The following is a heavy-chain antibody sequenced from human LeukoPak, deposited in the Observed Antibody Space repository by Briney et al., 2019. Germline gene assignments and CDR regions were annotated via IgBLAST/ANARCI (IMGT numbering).Heavy chain of an antibody. V-gene: IGHV3-43*02. CDR3: ANLGYDFWSGYYTRYYYYMDV. D-gene: IGHD3-3*01. Sequence: GGSLRLSCAASGFTFDDYAMHWVRQVPGKGLEWVSLISGDGGSTYYADSVKGRLTISRDNSKNSLYLQMNSLRTEDTALYYCANLGYDFWSGYYTRYYYYMDVWGKGTTVTVSS. CDR1: GFTFDDYA. CDR2: ISGDGGST. J-gene: IGHJ6*03.